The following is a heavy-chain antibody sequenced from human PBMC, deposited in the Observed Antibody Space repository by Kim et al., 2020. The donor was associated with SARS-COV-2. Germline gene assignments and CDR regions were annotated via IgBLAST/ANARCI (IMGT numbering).Heavy chain of an antibody. CDR2: IKQDGSEK. J-gene: IGHJ6*02. V-gene: IGHV3-7*01. CDR1: GFTFSSYW. Sequence: GGSLRLSCAASGFTFSSYWMSWVRQAPGKGLEWVANIKQDGSEKYYVDSVKGRFTISRDNAKNSLYLQMNSLRAEDTAVYYCASKGDSGPMWDGMDVWGQGTTVTVSS. CDR3: ASKGDSGPMWDGMDV. D-gene: IGHD3-10*02.